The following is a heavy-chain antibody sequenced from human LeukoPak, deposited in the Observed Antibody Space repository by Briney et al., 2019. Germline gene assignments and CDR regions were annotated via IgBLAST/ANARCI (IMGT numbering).Heavy chain of an antibody. D-gene: IGHD3-10*01. CDR3: AKSYASGSFYDY. J-gene: IGHJ4*02. Sequence: GGSLRLSCTVSGFTLSSYEMSWIRQAPGRGLEWVSSIDYSGGSSYYADSVKGRFTISRDNSKNTVSLQMNNLRADDTAVYYCAKSYASGSFYDYWGQGTLVTVSS. V-gene: IGHV3-23*01. CDR2: IDYSGGSS. CDR1: GFTLSSYE.